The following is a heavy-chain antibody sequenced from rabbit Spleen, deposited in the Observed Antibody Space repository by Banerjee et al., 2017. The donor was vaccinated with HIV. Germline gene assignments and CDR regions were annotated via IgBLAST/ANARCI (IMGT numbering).Heavy chain of an antibody. CDR3: ARDLAGVIGWNFSL. CDR2: INTATGNP. Sequence: QEQLVESGGGLVQPTGSLTLTCKASGFSFGDRDVMCWVRQAPGKGLEWIACINTATGNPVYASWAKGRFSVARTSSCTVALQMTSLTAAYTATYLCARDLAGVIGWNFSLWGPGTLVSVS. V-gene: IGHV1S45*01. J-gene: IGHJ4*01. D-gene: IGHD4-1*01. CDR1: GFSFGDRDV.